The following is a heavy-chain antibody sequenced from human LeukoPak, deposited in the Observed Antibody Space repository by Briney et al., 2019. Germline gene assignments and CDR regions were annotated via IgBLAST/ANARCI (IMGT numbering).Heavy chain of an antibody. CDR1: GFTFSSYA. V-gene: IGHV3-23*01. J-gene: IGHJ4*02. Sequence: GGSLRLSCAASGFTFSSYAMSWVRQAPGKGLEWVSAISGSGGSTYYADSVKGRFTISRDNSKNTLYLQMNSLRAEDTAVYYCAKDPNPAYYDFWSGSAYDYWGQGTLVTVSS. D-gene: IGHD3-3*01. CDR2: ISGSGGST. CDR3: AKDPNPAYYDFWSGSAYDY.